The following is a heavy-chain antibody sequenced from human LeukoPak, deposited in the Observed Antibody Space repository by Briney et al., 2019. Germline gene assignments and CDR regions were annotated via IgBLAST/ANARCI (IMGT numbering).Heavy chain of an antibody. Sequence: SETLSLTCTVSGGSISSYYWSWIRQPPGKGLEWIGYIYYSGGTNYNPSLKSRVTISADTSKNQFSLKLSSVTAADTAVYYCARAPGNYGDYVPYNWFDPWGQGTLVTVSS. CDR1: GGSISSYY. V-gene: IGHV4-59*01. D-gene: IGHD4-17*01. CDR2: IYYSGGT. CDR3: ARAPGNYGDYVPYNWFDP. J-gene: IGHJ5*02.